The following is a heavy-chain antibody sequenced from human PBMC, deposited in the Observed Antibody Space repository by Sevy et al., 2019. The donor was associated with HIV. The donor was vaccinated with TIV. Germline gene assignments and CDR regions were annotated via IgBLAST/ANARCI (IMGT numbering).Heavy chain of an antibody. J-gene: IGHJ5*02. CDR1: GGTFSSYA. Sequence: ASVKVSCKASGGTFSSYAISWVRQAPGQGLEWMGGIIPIFGTTNYAQKFQGRVTITADESTSTAYMELRSLRSEDTAGYYCARGVREYYGSGSYYNGDPNWFDPWGQGTLVTVSS. V-gene: IGHV1-69*13. CDR3: ARGVREYYGSGSYYNGDPNWFDP. CDR2: IIPIFGTT. D-gene: IGHD3-10*01.